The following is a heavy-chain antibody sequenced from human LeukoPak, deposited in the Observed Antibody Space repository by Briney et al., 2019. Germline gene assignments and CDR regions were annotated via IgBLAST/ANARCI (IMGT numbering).Heavy chain of an antibody. V-gene: IGHV3-33*01. CDR2: IWYDGSSK. D-gene: IGHD6-13*01. CDR1: GFSFSAYG. CDR3: ARSQSSSLIDY. J-gene: IGHJ4*02. Sequence: PGGSLRLSCAASGFSFSAYGVHWVRQAPGKGLEWVAVIWYDGSSKDYADSVKGRFTFSRDNSKNTLYLQMNSLTVEDTAVYYCARSQSSSLIDYWDQGTLVIVSS.